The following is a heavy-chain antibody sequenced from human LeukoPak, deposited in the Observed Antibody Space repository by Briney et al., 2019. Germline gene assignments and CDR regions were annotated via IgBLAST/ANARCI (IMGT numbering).Heavy chain of an antibody. CDR1: GASISSYY. CDR2: IYVTGST. Sequence: SETLSLTCTVSGASISSYYWSWIRQPAGKALEWIGRIYVTGSTTYNPSLESRVTMSLDTSKNHFSLKLRSVTAADTAVYYCAREWSGFDFWGQGTTVTVSS. CDR3: AREWSGFDF. J-gene: IGHJ3*01. D-gene: IGHD2-15*01. V-gene: IGHV4-4*07.